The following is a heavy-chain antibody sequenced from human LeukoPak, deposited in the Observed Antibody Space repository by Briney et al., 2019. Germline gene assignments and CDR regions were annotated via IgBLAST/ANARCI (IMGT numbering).Heavy chain of an antibody. CDR3: AGDWVGATTDAFDI. Sequence: SETLSLTCAVYGGSFSGYYWSWIRQPPGKGLEWIGDINHSGSTNYNPSLKSRVTISVDTSKNQFSLKLSSVTAADTGVYSCAGDWVGATTDAFDIWGQGTMVTVSS. D-gene: IGHD1-26*01. CDR2: INHSGST. CDR1: GGSFSGYY. J-gene: IGHJ3*02. V-gene: IGHV4-34*01.